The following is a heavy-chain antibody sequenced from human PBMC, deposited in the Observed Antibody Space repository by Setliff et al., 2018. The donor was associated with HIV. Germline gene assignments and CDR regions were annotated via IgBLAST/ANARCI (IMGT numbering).Heavy chain of an antibody. Sequence: PGGSLRLSCAASGFTFSNAWMSWVRQAPGKGLEWVTSIRYDGSYKYYADSVRGRFTISRDNSKNTLYLQMNSLRAEDTAVYYCAKNLYRSGWSPLDYWGQGTLVTVSS. CDR1: GFTFSNAW. J-gene: IGHJ4*02. D-gene: IGHD6-13*01. CDR3: AKNLYRSGWSPLDY. CDR2: IRYDGSYK. V-gene: IGHV3-30*02.